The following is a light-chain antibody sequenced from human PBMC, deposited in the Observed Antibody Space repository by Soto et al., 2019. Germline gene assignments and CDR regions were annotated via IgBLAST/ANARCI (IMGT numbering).Light chain of an antibody. CDR3: QQLNSYPPT. CDR2: AAS. CDR1: QDISFY. Sequence: DLQLTQSPSFLSASVGDRVTITCRASQDISFYLAWYQEKPGQAPKLLIYAASTLQRGVPSRFSGSGSGTEFTLTISSLQPEDFATYYCQQLNSYPPTFGGGTKVEIK. J-gene: IGKJ4*01. V-gene: IGKV1-9*01.